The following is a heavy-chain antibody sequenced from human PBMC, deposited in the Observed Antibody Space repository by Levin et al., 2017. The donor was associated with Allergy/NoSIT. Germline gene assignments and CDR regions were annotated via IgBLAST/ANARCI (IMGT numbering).Heavy chain of an antibody. CDR1: GFTFSTYA. CDR2: LSYSGESA. V-gene: IGHV3-23*01. Sequence: ASVKVSCAASGFTFSTYAMTWVRQAPGKGLEWVSSLSYSGESAYYADSVKGRFTISRDNSKYTLYLQMSSLTAEDTAVYYCAKTALMITFGGVIIDYWGQGTLVTVSS. D-gene: IGHD3-16*02. CDR3: AKTALMITFGGVIIDY. J-gene: IGHJ4*02.